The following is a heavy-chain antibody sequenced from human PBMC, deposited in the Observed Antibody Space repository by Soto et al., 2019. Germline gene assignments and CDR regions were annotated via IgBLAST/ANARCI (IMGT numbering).Heavy chain of an antibody. D-gene: IGHD2-2*01. CDR1: GDSISSGGYY. J-gene: IGHJ4*02. CDR3: ARAGRRVPAAMTYFDS. Sequence: SETLSLTCTVSGDSISSGGYYWSWIRQHPGKGLEWIGYIYYSGSTYYNPSLESRVTISVDTSKNQFSLKLTSVTAADTAVFYCARAGRRVPAAMTYFDSWGQGTLVTVSS. V-gene: IGHV4-31*03. CDR2: IYYSGST.